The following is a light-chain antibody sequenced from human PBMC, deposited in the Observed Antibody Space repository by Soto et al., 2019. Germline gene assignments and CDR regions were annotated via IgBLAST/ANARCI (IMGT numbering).Light chain of an antibody. V-gene: IGLV1-44*01. CDR3: ASWDDSLNAWV. J-gene: IGLJ3*02. CDR1: SSNIGSNT. Sequence: QTVVTQPPSASGTPGHWVTISCSGSSSNIGSNTVHWYQQLPGTAPRLLIYNNHQRPSGVPDRFSASKSGTSASLALTEVQSEDEADYYCASWDDSLNAWVFGGGTKLTVL. CDR2: NNH.